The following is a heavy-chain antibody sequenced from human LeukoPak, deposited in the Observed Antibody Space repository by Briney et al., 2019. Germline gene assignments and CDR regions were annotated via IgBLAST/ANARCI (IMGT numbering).Heavy chain of an antibody. D-gene: IGHD2-2*01. CDR2: IKQDGSQI. V-gene: IGHV3-7*01. Sequence: AGVSLRLSCATSGFTFSSYWMSWVRRAPGKGLEWVANIKQDGSQIFYVDSVKGRFTISRDTAKNSLSLQMNSLRAEDTAVYYCAREYCSGTSCYGYFDYWGQGTLVTVSS. CDR1: GFTFSSYW. J-gene: IGHJ4*02. CDR3: AREYCSGTSCYGYFDY.